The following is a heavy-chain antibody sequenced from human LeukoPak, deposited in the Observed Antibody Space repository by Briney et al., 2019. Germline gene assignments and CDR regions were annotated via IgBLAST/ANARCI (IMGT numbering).Heavy chain of an antibody. CDR3: ARWDYDILTGYSYYFDY. CDR1: GYSFTSYC. J-gene: IGHJ4*02. D-gene: IGHD3-9*01. V-gene: IGHV5-51*01. Sequence: GESLQISCKGSGYSFTSYCIGWVRQMPGKGLEWMGIIYPGDSDTRYSPSFQGQVTISADKSISTAYLQWSSLKASDTAMYYCARWDYDILTGYSYYFDYWGQGTLVTVSS. CDR2: IYPGDSDT.